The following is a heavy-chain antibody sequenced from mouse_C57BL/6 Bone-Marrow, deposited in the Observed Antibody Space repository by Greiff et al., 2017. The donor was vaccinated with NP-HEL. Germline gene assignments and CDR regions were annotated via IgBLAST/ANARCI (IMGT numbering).Heavy chain of an antibody. CDR3: ARQNPYITTVVALYYYAMDY. D-gene: IGHD1-1*01. V-gene: IGHV1-47*01. J-gene: IGHJ4*01. CDR2: FHPYNDDA. Sequence: QVQLKQSGAELVKPGASVKMSCKASGYTFTTYPIEWMKQNHGKSLEWIGNFHPYNDDAKYNEKFKGKATLTVEKSSSTVYLERSRLTSDDSAVYYCARQNPYITTVVALYYYAMDYWGQGTSVTVSS. CDR1: GYTFTTYP.